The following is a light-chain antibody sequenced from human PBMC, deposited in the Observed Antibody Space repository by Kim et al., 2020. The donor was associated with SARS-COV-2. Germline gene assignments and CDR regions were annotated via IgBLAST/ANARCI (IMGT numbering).Light chain of an antibody. V-gene: IGLV3-19*01. CDR3: NCRDSSGNHLL. CDR2: DKD. CDR1: SLRTYY. Sequence: WVQTVTLNCQGDSLRTYYVPWYQHKPGQAPRAVIYDKDSRPSGIPDRFSGSNSGDTASLTITGTQAEDEADYYCNCRDSSGNHLLFGGGTRLTVL. J-gene: IGLJ3*02.